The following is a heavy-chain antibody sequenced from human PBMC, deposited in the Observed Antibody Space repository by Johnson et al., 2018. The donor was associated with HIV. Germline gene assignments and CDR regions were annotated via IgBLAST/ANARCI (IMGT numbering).Heavy chain of an antibody. CDR3: ARDRALGGYYDSSGYTWADAFDI. J-gene: IGHJ3*02. D-gene: IGHD3-22*01. CDR2: ISSNGGST. CDR1: GFTFSSYA. Sequence: VQLVESGGGLVQPGGSLRLSCAASGFTFSSYAMHWVRQAPGKGLEYVSAISSNGGSTYYANSVKGRFTISRDNSKNTLYLQMGSLRAEDMAVYYCARDRALGGYYDSSGYTWADAFDIWGQGTMVTVSS. V-gene: IGHV3-64*01.